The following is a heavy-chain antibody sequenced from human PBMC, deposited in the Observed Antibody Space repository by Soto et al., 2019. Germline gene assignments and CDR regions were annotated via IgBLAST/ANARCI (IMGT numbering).Heavy chain of an antibody. V-gene: IGHV3-48*01. D-gene: IGHD2-15*01. CDR2: ISSGSTTI. CDR1: GFTFSTYS. CDR3: AREPYCSGGSCCSFSREYYYYMDV. Sequence: EVQLVESGGDLVQPGGSLRLSCAASGFTFSTYSMNWVRLAPGKGLEWISYISSGSTTIYYADSVRGRFTISRDNAKNSLYLQMNSLRAEDTAVYYCAREPYCSGGSCCSFSREYYYYMDVWGKGTTVTVSS. J-gene: IGHJ6*03.